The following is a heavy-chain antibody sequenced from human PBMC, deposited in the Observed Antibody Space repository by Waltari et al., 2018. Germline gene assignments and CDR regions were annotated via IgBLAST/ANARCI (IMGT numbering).Heavy chain of an antibody. V-gene: IGHV3-48*03. CDR3: ARVPIPLHDEYYFDY. J-gene: IGHJ4*02. Sequence: EVQLVESGGGLVQPGGSLRLSCAASGFTFSSYEMNWVRQAPGKGLEWVSYISSSGSTRYYADSVKGRFTISRDNAKNSLYLQMNSLRAEDTAVYYCARVPIPLHDEYYFDYWGQGTLVTVSS. CDR1: GFTFSSYE. CDR2: ISSSGSTR. D-gene: IGHD1-26*01.